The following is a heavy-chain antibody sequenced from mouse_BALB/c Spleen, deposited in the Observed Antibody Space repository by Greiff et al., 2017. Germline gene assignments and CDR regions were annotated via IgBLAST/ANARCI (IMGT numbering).Heavy chain of an antibody. CDR1: GFTFSSFG. V-gene: IGHV5-17*02. Sequence: EVQGVESGGGLVQPGGSRKLSCAASGFTFSSFGMHWVRQAPEKGLEWVAYISSGSSTIYYADTVKGRFTISRDNPKNTLFLQMTSLRSEDTAMYYCARDFDNWGQETTLTDSS. CDR3: ARDFDN. J-gene: IGHJ2*01. CDR2: ISSGSSTI.